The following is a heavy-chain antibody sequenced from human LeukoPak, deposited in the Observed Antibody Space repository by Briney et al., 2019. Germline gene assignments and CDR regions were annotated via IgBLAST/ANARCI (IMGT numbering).Heavy chain of an antibody. Sequence: GGSLRLSCAASGFTFSSYSMNWVRQAPGKGLEWVSVIYSGGSTYYADSVKGRFTISRDNSKNTLYLQMNSLRAEDTAVYYCARDRIAVAGWEGYYYYGMDVWGQGTTVTVSS. J-gene: IGHJ6*02. CDR2: IYSGGST. CDR3: ARDRIAVAGWEGYYYYGMDV. V-gene: IGHV3-53*01. CDR1: GFTFSSYS. D-gene: IGHD6-19*01.